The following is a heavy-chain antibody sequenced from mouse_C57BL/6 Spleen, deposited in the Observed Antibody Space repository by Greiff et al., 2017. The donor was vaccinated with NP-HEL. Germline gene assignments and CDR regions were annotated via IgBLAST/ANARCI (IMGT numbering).Heavy chain of an antibody. V-gene: IGHV1-53*01. CDR1: GYTFTSYW. D-gene: IGHD1-1*01. Sequence: QVQLQQPGTELVKPGASVKLSCKASGYTFTSYWMHWVKQRPGQGLEWIGNINPSNGGTNYNEKFKSKATLTVDKSSSTAYMQLSSLTSEDSAVYYCARCAYYYGSSYGYFDVWGTGTTVTVSS. J-gene: IGHJ1*03. CDR3: ARCAYYYGSSYGYFDV. CDR2: INPSNGGT.